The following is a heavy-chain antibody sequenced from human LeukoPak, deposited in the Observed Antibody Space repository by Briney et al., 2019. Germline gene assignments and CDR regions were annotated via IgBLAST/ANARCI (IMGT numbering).Heavy chain of an antibody. CDR1: GGTFSSYA. CDR3: ARYATYGSGSYYLDC. CDR2: IIPILGIA. Sequence: SVKVSCKASGGTFSSYAISWVRQAPGQGLEWMGRIIPILGIANYAQKFQGRVTITADKSTSTAYMELSSLRSEDTAVYYCARYATYGSGSYYLDCWGQGTLVTVSS. D-gene: IGHD3-10*01. J-gene: IGHJ4*02. V-gene: IGHV1-69*04.